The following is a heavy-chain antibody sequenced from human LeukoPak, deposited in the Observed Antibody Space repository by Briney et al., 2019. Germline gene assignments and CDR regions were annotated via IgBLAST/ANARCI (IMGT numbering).Heavy chain of an antibody. CDR2: ISSSSSTI. CDR3: AKEGFDS. V-gene: IGHV3-48*02. Sequence: GGSLRLSCAASGFTFSSYSMNWVRQAPGKGLEWVSYISSSSSTIHYADSVKGRFTISRDNAKNSLDLQMNSLRDEDTAVYYCAKEGFDSWGQGTLVTVSS. CDR1: GFTFSSYS. J-gene: IGHJ4*02.